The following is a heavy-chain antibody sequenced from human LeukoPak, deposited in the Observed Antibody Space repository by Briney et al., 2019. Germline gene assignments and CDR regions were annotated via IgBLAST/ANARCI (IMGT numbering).Heavy chain of an antibody. CDR1: GFTFSSYW. V-gene: IGHV3-7*04. Sequence: PGGSLRLSCAASGFTFSSYWMAWVRQAPGKGLEWVANINQDGSEKYYVDSVKGRFTISRDNAKNSLYLQMSSLRAEDTAVYYCAREDTAISNCLDPWGQGTLVTVSS. J-gene: IGHJ5*02. CDR3: AREDTAISNCLDP. CDR2: INQDGSEK. D-gene: IGHD5-18*01.